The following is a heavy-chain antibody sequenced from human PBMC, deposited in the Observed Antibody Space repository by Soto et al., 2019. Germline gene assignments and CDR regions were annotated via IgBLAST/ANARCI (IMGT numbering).Heavy chain of an antibody. D-gene: IGHD3-10*01. Sequence: QVQLVQSGAGVKKPGAPVRVSGKPSGYTFSDYFMTRVRQAPGQGLEWMGWMNPNGGGTNLAQKFQGRVTLTRDRSISTAYMELSRLRPGDTAVYYCARRESYGSGSYSLDYWGQGTPVTVSS. J-gene: IGHJ4*02. CDR3: ARRESYGSGSYSLDY. CDR1: GYTFSDYF. CDR2: MNPNGGGT. V-gene: IGHV1-2*02.